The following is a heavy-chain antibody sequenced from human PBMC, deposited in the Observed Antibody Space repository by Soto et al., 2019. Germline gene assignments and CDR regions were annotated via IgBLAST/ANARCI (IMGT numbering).Heavy chain of an antibody. J-gene: IGHJ4*02. CDR3: AKYRRTEAEGFTLDY. CDR2: IYYTGST. D-gene: IGHD6-13*01. V-gene: IGHV4-59*01. Sequence: SETLSLTCTVSGDSINNYYWSWIRQPPGKRLEWIGYIYYTGSTTYNPSLESRVTMSVDTSKNQFSLRLSSVNAADTAVYYCAKYRRTEAEGFTLDYWGRGTLVTVSS. CDR1: GDSINNYY.